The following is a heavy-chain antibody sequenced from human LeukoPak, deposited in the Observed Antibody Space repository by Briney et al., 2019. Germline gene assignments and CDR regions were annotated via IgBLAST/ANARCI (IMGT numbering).Heavy chain of an antibody. CDR2: IKQDGSEK. CDR3: AIGDYFDY. D-gene: IGHD2-15*01. Sequence: GGSLRLSCAASGFTFSSSWMSWVRQAPGMGLEWVANIKQDGSEKYYVDSVKGRFTISRDNAKNSLSLQMNSLRAEDTAVYYCAIGDYFDYWGQGTLVTVSS. CDR1: GFTFSSSW. J-gene: IGHJ4*02. V-gene: IGHV3-7*01.